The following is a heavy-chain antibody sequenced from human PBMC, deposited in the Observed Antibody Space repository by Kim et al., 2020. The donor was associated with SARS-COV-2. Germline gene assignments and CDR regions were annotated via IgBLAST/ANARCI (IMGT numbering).Heavy chain of an antibody. CDR2: INHSGST. Sequence: SETLSLTCAVYGGSFSGYYWSWIRQPPGKGLEWIGEINHSGSTNYNPSLKSRVTISVDTSKNQFSLKLSSVTAADTAVYYCARGIRFLEWLFRGYYYMDVWGKGTTVTVSS. J-gene: IGHJ6*03. CDR3: ARGIRFLEWLFRGYYYMDV. V-gene: IGHV4-34*01. CDR1: GGSFSGYY. D-gene: IGHD3-3*01.